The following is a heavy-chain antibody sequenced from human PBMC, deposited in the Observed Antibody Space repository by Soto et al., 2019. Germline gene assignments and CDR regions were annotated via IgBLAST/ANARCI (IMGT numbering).Heavy chain of an antibody. D-gene: IGHD5-18*01. CDR3: ASGIQLWLRRINNGYSG. Sequence: QVQLVQSGAEVKKPESSVKVSCKAPGGTFSTYAISWVRQAPGQGLEWMGGIIPMFGTANYAQRFQDRVTLTADESTNTVYMELNSLRSEDTAVYFCASGIQLWLRRINNGYSGWGQGTLVTVSS. CDR1: GGTFSTYA. J-gene: IGHJ4*02. CDR2: IIPMFGTA. V-gene: IGHV1-69*12.